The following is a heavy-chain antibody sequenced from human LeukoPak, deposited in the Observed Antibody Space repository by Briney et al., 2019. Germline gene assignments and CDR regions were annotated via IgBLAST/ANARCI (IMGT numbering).Heavy chain of an antibody. CDR1: GFTLSSYW. CDR3: AREHRYGDYGY. J-gene: IGHJ4*02. Sequence: GGSLRLSCAASGFTLSSYWMSWVRQAPGKGLEWVANIKQDGSEKYYVDSVKGRFTISRDNAKNSLYLQMNSLRAEDTAVYYCAREHRYGDYGYWGQGTLVTVSS. CDR2: IKQDGSEK. V-gene: IGHV3-7*01. D-gene: IGHD4-17*01.